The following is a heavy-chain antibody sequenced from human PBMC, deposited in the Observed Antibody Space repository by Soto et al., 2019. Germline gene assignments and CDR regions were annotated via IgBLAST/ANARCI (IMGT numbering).Heavy chain of an antibody. V-gene: IGHV3-53*01. J-gene: IGHJ4*02. Sequence: EVQLVESGGGLIQPGGSLRLSCAVSGFTVSNNYMSWVRQAPGKGLEGVSVIYSGGYTAYGDSVKGRFTISRDNSKNTHNLQMNVPGAADAAVLYCGTPPGGGGYWGQGTLVTVSS. CDR3: GTPPGGGGY. CDR1: GFTVSNNY. CDR2: IYSGGYT. D-gene: IGHD3-10*01.